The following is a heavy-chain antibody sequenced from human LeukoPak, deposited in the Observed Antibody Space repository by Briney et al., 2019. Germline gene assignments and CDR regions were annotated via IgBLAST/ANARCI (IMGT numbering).Heavy chain of an antibody. CDR1: GFTFSSYS. J-gene: IGHJ4*02. CDR2: ISSSSSYI. Sequence: GGSLRLSCAVSGFTFSSYSMNWVRQAPGKGLEWVSSISSSSSYIYYADSVKGRFTISRDKAKNSLYLQMNSLRAEDTAVYYCARDRVAVAGTFDYWGQGTLVTVSS. CDR3: ARDRVAVAGTFDY. D-gene: IGHD6-19*01. V-gene: IGHV3-21*01.